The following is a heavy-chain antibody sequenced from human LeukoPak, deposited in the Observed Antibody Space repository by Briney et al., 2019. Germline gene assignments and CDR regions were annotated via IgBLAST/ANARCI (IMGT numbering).Heavy chain of an antibody. CDR3: ARGPGVAAPISY. D-gene: IGHD6-6*01. V-gene: IGHV4-34*01. CDR2: INHSGST. Sequence: PSETLSLTCAVYGGSFSGYYWSWIRQPPGKGLEWIGEINHSGSTNYNPSLKSRVTISVGTSKNQFSLKLSSVTAADTAVYYCARGPGVAAPISYWGQGTLVTVSS. CDR1: GGSFSGYY. J-gene: IGHJ4*02.